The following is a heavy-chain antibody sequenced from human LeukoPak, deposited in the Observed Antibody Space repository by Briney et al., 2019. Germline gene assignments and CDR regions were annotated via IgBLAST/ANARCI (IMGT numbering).Heavy chain of an antibody. J-gene: IGHJ4*02. CDR3: AREDPRVTSYFDY. CDR1: GGSISSSSYY. D-gene: IGHD4-11*01. V-gene: IGHV4-39*07. CDR2: IYYSGST. Sequence: ASETLSLTCTVSGGSISSSSYYWGWIRQPPGKGLEWIGSIYYSGSTYYNPSLKSRVTISVDTSKNQFSLKLSSVTAADTAVYYCAREDPRVTSYFDYWGQGTLVTVSS.